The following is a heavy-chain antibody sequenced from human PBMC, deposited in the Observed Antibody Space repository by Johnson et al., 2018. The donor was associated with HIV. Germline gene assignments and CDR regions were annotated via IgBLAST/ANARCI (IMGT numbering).Heavy chain of an antibody. CDR1: GFTVSSNY. CDR2: IYSGGST. D-gene: IGHD6-6*01. Sequence: EQLVESGGGLIQPGGSLRLSCAASGFTVSSNYMSWVRQAPGKGLEWVSAIYSGGSTYYTDSVKGRFTVSRDSSKNTLYMQMNSLRAEDTAVYYCARAVYSSSSSCAFDIWGQGTMVTVSS. CDR3: ARAVYSSSSSCAFDI. V-gene: IGHV3-53*01. J-gene: IGHJ3*02.